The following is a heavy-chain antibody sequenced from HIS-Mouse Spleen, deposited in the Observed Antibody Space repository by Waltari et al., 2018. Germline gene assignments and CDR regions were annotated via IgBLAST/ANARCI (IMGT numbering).Heavy chain of an antibody. Sequence: QVQLQESGPGLVKPSQTLSLTCTVSGGSISIGDYSWSWFRQPPGKGLEWIGYIYYSGSTYYNPSLKSRVTISVDTSKNQFSLKLSSVTAADTAVYYCARNWGSLEGWYFDLWGRGTLVTVSS. CDR1: GGSISIGDYS. CDR2: IYYSGST. D-gene: IGHD7-27*01. CDR3: ARNWGSLEGWYFDL. J-gene: IGHJ2*01. V-gene: IGHV4-30-4*01.